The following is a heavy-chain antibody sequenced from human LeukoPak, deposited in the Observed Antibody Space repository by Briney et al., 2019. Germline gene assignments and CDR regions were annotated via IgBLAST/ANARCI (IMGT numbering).Heavy chain of an antibody. V-gene: IGHV4-59*01. CDR3: ARDTGYNFDY. CDR1: GGSINSYY. CDR2: IYYSGST. D-gene: IGHD5-24*01. Sequence: SETLSLTCTVSGGSINSYYWTWIRQPPGKGLEWIGYIYYSGSTKYNPSLKSRVIISVDTSKNQFSLKLSSVTAADTAVYYCARDTGYNFDYWGQGTLVTVSS. J-gene: IGHJ4*02.